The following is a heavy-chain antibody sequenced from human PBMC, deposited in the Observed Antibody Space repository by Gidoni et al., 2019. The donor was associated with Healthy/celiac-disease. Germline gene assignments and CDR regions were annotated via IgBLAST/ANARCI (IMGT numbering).Heavy chain of an antibody. CDR1: GGSFSGYY. CDR3: ARGRVPGLRYFDWLFKRDV. V-gene: IGHV4-34*01. D-gene: IGHD3-9*01. Sequence: QVQLQQWGAGLLKPSEPLPLTCAAYGGSFSGYYWGWFRQPPVKGLEWIGEIDHSGSTNYNPSLKSRVSISVNTSKNQYSLKLSSVTAAGTAVYYCARGRVPGLRYFDWLFKRDVWGKGTTVTVSS. J-gene: IGHJ6*04. CDR2: IDHSGST.